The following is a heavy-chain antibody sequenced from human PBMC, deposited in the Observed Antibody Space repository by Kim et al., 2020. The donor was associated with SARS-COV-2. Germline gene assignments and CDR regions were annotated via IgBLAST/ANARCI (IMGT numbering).Heavy chain of an antibody. CDR3: AKDLIAAAGGYYYGMDV. CDR2: ISGSGGST. Sequence: GGSLRLSCAASGFTFSSYAMSWVRQAPGKGLEWVSAISGSGGSTYYADSVKGRFTISRDNSKNTLYLQMNSLRAEYTAVYYCAKDLIAAAGGYYYGMDVWGQGTTVTVSS. V-gene: IGHV3-23*01. CDR1: GFTFSSYA. D-gene: IGHD6-13*01. J-gene: IGHJ6*02.